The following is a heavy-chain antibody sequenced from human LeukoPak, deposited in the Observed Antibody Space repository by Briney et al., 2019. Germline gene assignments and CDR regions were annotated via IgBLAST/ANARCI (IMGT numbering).Heavy chain of an antibody. V-gene: IGHV1-18*01. J-gene: IGHJ3*01. Sequence: GASVKVSCKASGYTFTSYDINWVRQAPGQGLEWMGWISAYNGNTNYAQNLQGRVTMTTDTSTSTAYMELRSLRSDDTAVYYCARDLESGYSYGSDVFDFWGQGTMVTVSS. CDR3: ARDLESGYSYGSDVFDF. CDR1: GYTFTSYD. CDR2: ISAYNGNT. D-gene: IGHD5-18*01.